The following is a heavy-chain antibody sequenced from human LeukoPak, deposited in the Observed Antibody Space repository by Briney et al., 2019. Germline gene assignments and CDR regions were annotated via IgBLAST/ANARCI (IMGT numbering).Heavy chain of an antibody. CDR3: ANSGGDYGEYYFDY. Sequence: GGSLRLSCAASGFTFSSYGMHWVRQAPGKGLEWVAFIRYDGSNKYYVDSVKGRFTISRDNSKNTLYLQMNSLRAEDTAVYYCANSGGDYGEYYFDYWGQGTLVTVSS. V-gene: IGHV3-30*02. CDR2: IRYDGSNK. D-gene: IGHD4-17*01. CDR1: GFTFSSYG. J-gene: IGHJ4*02.